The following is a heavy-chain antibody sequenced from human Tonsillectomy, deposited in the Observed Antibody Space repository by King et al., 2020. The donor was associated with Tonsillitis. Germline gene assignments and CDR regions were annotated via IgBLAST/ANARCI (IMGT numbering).Heavy chain of an antibody. V-gene: IGHV5-51*01. CDR1: GYSFATSW. CDR2: IFPGDSDI. J-gene: IGHJ1*01. CDR3: ASASPRGVSVSHY. D-gene: IGHD3-10*01. Sequence: QLVQSGPEVKKPGESLKISCRGSGYSFATSWIAWVRQMPGKGLEWMGIIFPGDSDIKYHPSFQGHVTLSADRSTTTAYLHWSSLKASDTAIYYCASASPRGVSVSHYWGQGTLVTVSS.